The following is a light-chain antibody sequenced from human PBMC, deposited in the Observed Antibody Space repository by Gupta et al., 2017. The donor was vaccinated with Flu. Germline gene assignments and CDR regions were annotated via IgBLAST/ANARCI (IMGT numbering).Light chain of an antibody. CDR3: GTWDSSKSVWV. CDR1: SSKIGSNY. Sequence: KVTISCTASSSKIGSNYVCWYQQLAGAAPKLLLYENNRRNSGIPARFSGTKYATSATVLNTGLQTGDEADYYWGTWDSSKSVWVFGGGTKLTVL. J-gene: IGLJ3*02. CDR2: ENN. V-gene: IGLV1-51*01.